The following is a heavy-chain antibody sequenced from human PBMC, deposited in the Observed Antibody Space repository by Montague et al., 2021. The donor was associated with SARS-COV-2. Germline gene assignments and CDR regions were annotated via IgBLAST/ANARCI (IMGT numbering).Heavy chain of an antibody. J-gene: IGHJ6*02. D-gene: IGHD4-17*01. V-gene: IGHV4-61*02. CDR3: ARGYGDYSYYYGLDV. Sequence: TLSLTCTVSGGSIRGGSYYWSWIRQPAGKGLEWIGRIYSSGSTNYNPSLKSRVTMSVDTSKNQFSLKVSSVTAADTAVYYCARGYGDYSYYYGLDVWGQGTTVTVSS. CDR1: GGSIRGGSYY. CDR2: IYSSGST.